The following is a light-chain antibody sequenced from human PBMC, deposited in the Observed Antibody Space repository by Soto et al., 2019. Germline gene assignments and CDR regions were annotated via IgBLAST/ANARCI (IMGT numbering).Light chain of an antibody. J-gene: IGKJ4*01. Sequence: PGAGATLSCRASQSVDSYLVWYQQKPGQAPRLIIYDASKRATGIPARFSGSGSGTDFTLTISSLEPEDVAMYYCQQCRDWPITFGGGTKVDIK. CDR3: QQCRDWPIT. CDR2: DAS. CDR1: QSVDSY. V-gene: IGKV3-11*01.